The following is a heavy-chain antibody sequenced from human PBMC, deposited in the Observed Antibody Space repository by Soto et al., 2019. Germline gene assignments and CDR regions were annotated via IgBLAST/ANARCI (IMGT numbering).Heavy chain of an antibody. CDR2: IYSSGTT. CDR3: ARHGEGGRGAFDI. J-gene: IGHJ3*02. D-gene: IGHD3-10*01. V-gene: IGHV4-59*08. CDR1: GGSIRSHY. Sequence: SETLSLTCTVSGGSIRSHYWSWIRQPPGKGLEWIGYIYSSGTTNYNPSLKGRVILSGDTSKNQFSLKVNSVTAADTAVYYCARHGEGGRGAFDIWGQGTVVTVSS.